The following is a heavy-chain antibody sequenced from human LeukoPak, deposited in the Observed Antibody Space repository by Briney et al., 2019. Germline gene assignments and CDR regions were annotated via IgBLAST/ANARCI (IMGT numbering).Heavy chain of an antibody. CDR2: INSDGSST. CDR3: AKGSLSSSWYPEGDDY. J-gene: IGHJ4*02. Sequence: GGSLRLSCAASGFTFSSYWMHWVRQAPGKGLVWVSRINSDGSSTSYADSVKGRFTISRDNAKNTLYLQMNSLRAEDTAVYYCAKGSLSSSWYPEGDDYWGQGTLVTVSS. CDR1: GFTFSSYW. D-gene: IGHD6-13*01. V-gene: IGHV3-74*01.